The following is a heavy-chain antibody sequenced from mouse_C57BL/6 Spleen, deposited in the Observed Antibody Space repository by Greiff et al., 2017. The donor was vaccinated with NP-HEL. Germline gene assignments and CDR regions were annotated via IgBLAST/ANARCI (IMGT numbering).Heavy chain of an antibody. CDR2: IDPSDSET. J-gene: IGHJ4*01. CDR3: AVYGSSPYYYAMEY. CDR1: GYTFTSYW. D-gene: IGHD1-1*01. Sequence: QVQLQQPGAELVRPGSSVKLSCKASGYTFTSYWMHWVKQRPIQGLEWIGNIDPSDSETHYNQKFKDKATLTVDKSSSTAYMQLSSLTSEDSAVYYCAVYGSSPYYYAMEYWGQGTSVTVSS. V-gene: IGHV1-52*01.